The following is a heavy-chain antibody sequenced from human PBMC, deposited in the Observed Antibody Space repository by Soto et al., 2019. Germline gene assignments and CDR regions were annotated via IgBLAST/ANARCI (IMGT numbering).Heavy chain of an antibody. J-gene: IGHJ3*02. Sequence: PGGSLRLSCAASGFTFSSYAMSWVRQAPGKGLEWVSAISGSGGSTYYADSVKGRFTISRDNSKNTLYLQMNSLRAEDTAVYYCAKDLLISGSYYRPGAFDIWGQGTMVTVSS. D-gene: IGHD1-26*01. V-gene: IGHV3-23*01. CDR2: ISGSGGST. CDR1: GFTFSSYA. CDR3: AKDLLISGSYYRPGAFDI.